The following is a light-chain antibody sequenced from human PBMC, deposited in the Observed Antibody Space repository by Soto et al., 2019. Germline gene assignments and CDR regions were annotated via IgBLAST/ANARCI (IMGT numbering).Light chain of an antibody. J-gene: IGKJ1*01. V-gene: IGKV1D-8*01. CDR1: QGIRSD. Sequence: ISVTLSPPSLITSLRENVTITCLISQGIRSDLGWYQQKPGKAPELLIYEASSLQSGVPSRFSGSGSGTEFTLTISCLQSEDVATYYCQHYYSYPWTFGQGTKVDIK. CDR2: EAS. CDR3: QHYYSYPWT.